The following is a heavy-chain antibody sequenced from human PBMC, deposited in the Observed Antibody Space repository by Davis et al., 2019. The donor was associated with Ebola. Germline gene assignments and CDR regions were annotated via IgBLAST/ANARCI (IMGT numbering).Heavy chain of an antibody. Sequence: GESLKISCAASGFTFSSYAMHWVRQAPGKGLEYVSAISSNGGSTYYADSVKGRFTISRDNSKNTLYLQMGSLRAEDMAVYYCARELVVYAMGYYHYYGMDVWGQGTTVTVSS. CDR2: ISSNGGST. CDR3: ARELVVYAMGYYHYYGMDV. V-gene: IGHV3-64*02. D-gene: IGHD2-8*02. CDR1: GFTFSSYA. J-gene: IGHJ6*02.